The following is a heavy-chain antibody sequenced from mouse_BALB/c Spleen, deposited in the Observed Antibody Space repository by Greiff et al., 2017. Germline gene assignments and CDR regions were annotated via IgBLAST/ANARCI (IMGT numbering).Heavy chain of an antibody. D-gene: IGHD2-4*01. CDR2: INSNGGST. CDR1: GFTFSSYG. V-gene: IGHV5-6-3*01. Sequence: EVQLVESGGGLVQPGGSLKLSCAASGFTFSSYGMSWVRQTPDKRLELVATINSNGGSTYYPDSVKGRFTISRDNAKNTLYLQMSSLKSEDTAVYYWANEDYDYDGGYAMDYWGQGTSVTVSS. CDR3: ANEDYDYDGGYAMDY. J-gene: IGHJ4*01.